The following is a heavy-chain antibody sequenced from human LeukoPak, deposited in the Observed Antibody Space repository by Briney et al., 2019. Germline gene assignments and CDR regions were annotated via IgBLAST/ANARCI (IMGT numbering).Heavy chain of an antibody. J-gene: IGHJ4*02. Sequence: SETLSLTCAVYGGSSSGYYWSWIRQPPGKGLEWIGEINHSGSTNYNPSLKSRVTISVDTSKNQFSLKLSSVTAADTAVYYCARGPSLEMATIIDYWGQGTLVTVSS. CDR2: INHSGST. CDR3: ARGPSLEMATIIDY. D-gene: IGHD5-24*01. V-gene: IGHV4-34*01. CDR1: GGSSSGYY.